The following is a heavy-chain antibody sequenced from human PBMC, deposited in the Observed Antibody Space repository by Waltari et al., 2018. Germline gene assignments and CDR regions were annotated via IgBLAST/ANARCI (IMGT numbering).Heavy chain of an antibody. D-gene: IGHD3-22*01. V-gene: IGHV3-21*01. CDR2: ISSSSSYI. CDR1: GFTFSSYS. Sequence: EVQLVESGGGLVKPGGSLRLSCAASGFTFSSYSMNWVRQAPGKGLEWVSSISSSSSYIYYADSVKGRFTISRDNAKNSLYLQINSLRAEDTAVYYCARYYYDSSGYYSTLDYWGQGTLVTVSS. J-gene: IGHJ4*02. CDR3: ARYYYDSSGYYSTLDY.